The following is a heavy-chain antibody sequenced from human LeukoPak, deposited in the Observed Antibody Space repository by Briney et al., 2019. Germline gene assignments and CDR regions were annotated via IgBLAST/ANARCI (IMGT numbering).Heavy chain of an antibody. J-gene: IGHJ5*02. CDR3: ARGRYYDFWSGYKGFDP. D-gene: IGHD3-3*01. V-gene: IGHV3-7*01. CDR2: IKQDGSEK. Sequence: PGGSLRLSCAASGFTFSSYWMSWVRQAPGKGLEWVANIKQDGSEKYYVDSVKGRFTISRDNAKNSLYLQMNSLRAEDTAVYYCARGRYYDFWSGYKGFDPWGQGTLVTVSS. CDR1: GFTFSSYW.